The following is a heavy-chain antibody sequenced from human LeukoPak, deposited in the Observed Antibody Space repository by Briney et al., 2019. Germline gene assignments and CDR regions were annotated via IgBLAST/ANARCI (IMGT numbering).Heavy chain of an antibody. J-gene: IGHJ4*02. Sequence: ASVKVSCKASGYTFTSYDINWVRQATGQGLEWMGWMNPNSGNTGYAQKFQGRATMTRNTSISTAYMELSSLRSEDTAVYYCARVALYGDYYDYWGQGTLVTVSS. D-gene: IGHD4-17*01. CDR2: MNPNSGNT. CDR1: GYTFTSYD. CDR3: ARVALYGDYYDY. V-gene: IGHV1-8*01.